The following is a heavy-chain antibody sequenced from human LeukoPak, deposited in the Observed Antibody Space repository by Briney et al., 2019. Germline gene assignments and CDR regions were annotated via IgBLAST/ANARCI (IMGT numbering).Heavy chain of an antibody. V-gene: IGHV4-39*07. Sequence: SETLSLTCTVSGGSISSSSYYWGWIRQPPGTGLEWIGSIYYSGTTNYNPSLKSRVSMSVDTPKNQFSLKLSSVTAADTAVYYCARTGRYDYVQGNYFDYWGQRTLVTVSS. J-gene: IGHJ4*02. CDR3: ARTGRYDYVQGNYFDY. CDR2: IYYSGTT. CDR1: GGSISSSSYY. D-gene: IGHD5-12*01.